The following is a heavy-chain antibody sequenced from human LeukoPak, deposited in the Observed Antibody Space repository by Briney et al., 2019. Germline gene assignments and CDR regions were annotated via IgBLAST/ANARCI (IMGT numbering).Heavy chain of an antibody. Sequence: GASLRLSCAASGFTFSSYAMSWVRQAPGRGLEWVSAISGGGGSTYYGDSVKGRFTISRDNSKNTLYLQMNSLRAEDTAVYYCANQYYGSGRCWGQGTLVTVSS. D-gene: IGHD3-10*01. V-gene: IGHV3-23*01. CDR1: GFTFSSYA. J-gene: IGHJ4*02. CDR2: ISGGGGST. CDR3: ANQYYGSGRC.